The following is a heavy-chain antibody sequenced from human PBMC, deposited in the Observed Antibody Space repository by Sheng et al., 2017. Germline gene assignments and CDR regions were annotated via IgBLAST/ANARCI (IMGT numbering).Heavy chain of an antibody. CDR1: GGTFSSYA. Sequence: QVQLVQSGAEVKKPGSSVKVSCKASGGTFSSYAISWVRQAPGQGLEWMGGIIPILGIANYAQNFQGRATITADKSTSTVYMELSSLRSEDTAVYYCASNRKGNITYYYYMAVWGQGTTVTVSS. CDR3: ASNRKGNITYYYYMAV. CDR2: IIPILGIA. V-gene: IGHV1-69*10. J-gene: IGHJ6*03. D-gene: IGHD3-10*01.